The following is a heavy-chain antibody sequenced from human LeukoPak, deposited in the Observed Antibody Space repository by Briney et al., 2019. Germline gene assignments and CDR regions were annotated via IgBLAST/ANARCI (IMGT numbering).Heavy chain of an antibody. J-gene: IGHJ5*02. D-gene: IGHD3-22*01. CDR3: GRFTMIVVVNGSDP. Sequence: PSETLSLTCAVYGGSFSGYYWSWIRQPPGKGLEWIGEINHSGSTNYNPSLKSRVTISVDTSKNQFSLKLSSVTAADTAVYYCGRFTMIVVVNGSDPWGKETLVTVSS. CDR1: GGSFSGYY. V-gene: IGHV4-34*01. CDR2: INHSGST.